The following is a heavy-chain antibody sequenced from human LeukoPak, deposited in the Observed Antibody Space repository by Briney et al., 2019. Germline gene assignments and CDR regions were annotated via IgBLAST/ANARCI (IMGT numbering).Heavy chain of an antibody. D-gene: IGHD2-15*01. CDR1: GGSIISNNYY. V-gene: IGHV4-39*01. Sequence: PSETLSLTCTVSGGSIISNNYYWGWIRQPPGKGLEWIGEINHSGSTNYNPSLKSRVTISVDTSKNQFSLKLSSETAADTAVYYCARHVTPVRQLLPQRVLNWFDPWGQGTLVTVSS. CDR2: INHSGST. CDR3: ARHVTPVRQLLPQRVLNWFDP. J-gene: IGHJ5*02.